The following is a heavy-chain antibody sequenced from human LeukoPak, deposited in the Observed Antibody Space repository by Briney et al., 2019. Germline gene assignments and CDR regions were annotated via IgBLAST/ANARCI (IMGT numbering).Heavy chain of an antibody. CDR2: TTHSGITT. CDR3: AKPGTGSIFDY. J-gene: IGHJ4*02. CDR1: GFSFTDFD. D-gene: IGHD3/OR15-3a*01. V-gene: IGHV3-23*01. Sequence: GGSLRLSCTASGFSFTDFDMNWVRQAPGKGLEWVSHTTHSGITTHYADSVEGRFTISRDNSKSTLYLQMNSLRAEDTAVYYCAKPGTGSIFDYWGRGTLVTVSS.